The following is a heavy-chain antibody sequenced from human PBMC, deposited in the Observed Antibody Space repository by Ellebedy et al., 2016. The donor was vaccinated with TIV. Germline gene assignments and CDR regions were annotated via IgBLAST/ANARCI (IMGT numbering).Heavy chain of an antibody. CDR2: IYQSGST. CDR3: ARWIVVAGGFDY. V-gene: IGHV4-30-2*01. CDR1: GGSISSGGYS. Sequence: MPSETLSLTCAVSGGSISSGGYSWSWIRQPPGKGLEWIGYIYQSGSTYYNPSLKSRVTISIDRSKNQFSLNLSSVTAADTAVYYCARWIVVAGGFDYWGQGTLVTVSS. J-gene: IGHJ4*02. D-gene: IGHD6-19*01.